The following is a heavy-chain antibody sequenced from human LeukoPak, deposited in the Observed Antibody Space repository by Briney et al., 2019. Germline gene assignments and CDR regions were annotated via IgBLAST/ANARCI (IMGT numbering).Heavy chain of an antibody. CDR1: GYTFIGYY. CDR3: ARAIAARVGIDY. Sequence: ASVKVSCKASGYTFIGYYMHWVRQAPGQGLEWMGRINPNSGGTNYAQKFQGRVTMTRDTSISTAYMELSRLRSDDTAVYYCARAIAARVGIDYWGQGTLVTVSS. CDR2: INPNSGGT. V-gene: IGHV1-2*06. D-gene: IGHD6-6*01. J-gene: IGHJ4*02.